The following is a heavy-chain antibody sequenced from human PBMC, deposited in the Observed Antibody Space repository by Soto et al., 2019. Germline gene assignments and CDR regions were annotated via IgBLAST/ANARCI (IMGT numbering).Heavy chain of an antibody. J-gene: IGHJ4*02. D-gene: IGHD1-26*01. V-gene: IGHV1-8*01. CDR3: ARGVSAGVDY. CDR2: MQPSTGRT. Sequence: GASVKVSCKASGYSFTSLDINWVRQTAGQGLEWMGWMQPSTGRTGYAQKFQGRITMTRDTSINTAYMELTTLTSDDTAFYYCARGVSAGVDYWGQGTLVTVSS. CDR1: GYSFTSLD.